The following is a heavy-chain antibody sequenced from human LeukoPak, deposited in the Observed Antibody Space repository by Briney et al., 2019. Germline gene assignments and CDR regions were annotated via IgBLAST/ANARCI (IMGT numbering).Heavy chain of an antibody. CDR2: ISYDGSNK. J-gene: IGHJ4*02. CDR3: ASPGSGRHN. Sequence: GRSLRLSCAASGFTFSSYGMHWVRQAPGKGLEWVAVISYDGSNKYYEDSVKGRFTISRDNSKNTLYLQTNSLRAEDAAVYYCASPGSGRHNWGQGTLVTVSS. CDR1: GFTFSSYG. V-gene: IGHV3-30*03.